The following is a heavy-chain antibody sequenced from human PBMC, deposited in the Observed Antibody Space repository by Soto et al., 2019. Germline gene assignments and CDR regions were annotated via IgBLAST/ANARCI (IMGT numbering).Heavy chain of an antibody. J-gene: IGHJ6*02. CDR1: GGTFSSYA. CDR3: AREGGKDIVVVPAAIYYGMDV. CDR2: IIPIFGTA. V-gene: IGHV1-69*13. Sequence: SVKVSCKASGGTFSSYAISWVRQAPGQGLEWMGGIIPIFGTANYAQKFQGRVTITADESTSTAYMELSSLRSEDTAVYYCAREGGKDIVVVPAAIYYGMDVWGQGTTVTVSS. D-gene: IGHD2-2*01.